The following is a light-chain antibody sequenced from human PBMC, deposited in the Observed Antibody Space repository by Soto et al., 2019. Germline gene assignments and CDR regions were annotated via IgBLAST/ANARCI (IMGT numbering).Light chain of an antibody. Sequence: DIQMTQSPSTLSASVGDRVTITCLASQSISSWLAWYQQKPGKAPKLLIYDASSLESGVPSRFSGSGSGTEFTLTIISLQPDDFATYYCQQYNIYSWTFGRGTKVDI. J-gene: IGKJ1*01. V-gene: IGKV1-5*01. CDR2: DAS. CDR3: QQYNIYSWT. CDR1: QSISSW.